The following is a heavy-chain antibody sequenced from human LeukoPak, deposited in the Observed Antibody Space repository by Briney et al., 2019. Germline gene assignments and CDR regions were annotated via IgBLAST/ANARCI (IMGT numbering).Heavy chain of an antibody. CDR2: INHSGST. Sequence: PSETLSLTCAVYGGSFSGYYWSWVRQPPGKGVEWIGEINHSGSTNSNPSLKSRVTISVDASKNQFSLKLSSVTAADTAVYYCARGGWELPEGSLDYWGQGTLVTVSS. V-gene: IGHV4-34*01. J-gene: IGHJ4*02. CDR1: GGSFSGYY. CDR3: ARGGWELPEGSLDY. D-gene: IGHD1-26*01.